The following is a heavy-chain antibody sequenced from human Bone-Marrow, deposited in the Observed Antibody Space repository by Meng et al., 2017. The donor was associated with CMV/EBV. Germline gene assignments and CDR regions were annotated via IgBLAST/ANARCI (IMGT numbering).Heavy chain of an antibody. V-gene: IGHV4-34*01. J-gene: IGHJ6*02. Sequence: SETLSLTCAVYGGSFSGYYWSWIRQPPGKGLEWIGEINHSGSTNYNSSLKSRVTISVDTSKNQFSLKLSSVPAADTAVYYCARGLGFWSGSCMDVWGQGTTVTVSS. CDR2: INHSGST. D-gene: IGHD3-3*01. CDR1: GGSFSGYY. CDR3: ARGLGFWSGSCMDV.